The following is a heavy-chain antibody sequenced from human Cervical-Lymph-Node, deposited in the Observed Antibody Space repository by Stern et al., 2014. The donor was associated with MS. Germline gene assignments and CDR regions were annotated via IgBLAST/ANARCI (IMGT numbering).Heavy chain of an antibody. CDR2: INPDGGGT. V-gene: IGHV1-46*01. CDR3: TIPNPAFEY. Sequence: QVQLGQSGAEVLEPGASVTLSCAASGYLFTTYYIHWVRQAPGQGLEWVGLINPDGGGTAYAQRFQGRVTVTRDTSTSAVYMTLSSLKSDDTGVFYCTIPNPAFEYWGQGTPVAVSS. CDR1: GYLFTTYY. J-gene: IGHJ4*02.